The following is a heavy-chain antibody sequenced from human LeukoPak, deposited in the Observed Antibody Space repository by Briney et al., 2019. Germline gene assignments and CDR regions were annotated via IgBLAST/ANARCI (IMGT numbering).Heavy chain of an antibody. J-gene: IGHJ4*02. CDR1: GFTFSTCW. CDR3: ARRAGPYCSATTCRGDFDY. Sequence: SGGSLRLSCAASGFTFSTCWMSWVRQAPGKGLEWVANIKQDGSEKNYVDSVKGRFTISRDNAKKSLYLQMNSLRVEDTAVYYCARRAGPYCSATTCRGDFDYWGQGTLVTVSS. V-gene: IGHV3-7*01. D-gene: IGHD2-2*01. CDR2: IKQDGSEK.